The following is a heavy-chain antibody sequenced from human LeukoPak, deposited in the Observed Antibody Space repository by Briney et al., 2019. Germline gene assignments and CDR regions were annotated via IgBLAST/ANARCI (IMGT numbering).Heavy chain of an antibody. D-gene: IGHD4-17*01. CDR2: ILSIFGTA. CDR1: GGTFSRYA. V-gene: IGHV1-69*05. J-gene: IGHJ4*02. Sequence: SVKVFCKASGGTFSRYAISWVRQAPGQGLEWMGRILSIFGTANYAQKFQGRVTITTDESTSTADMELSSLRSEDTAVYYCARDHYGDSCHWGQGTLVTVSS. CDR3: ARDHYGDSCH.